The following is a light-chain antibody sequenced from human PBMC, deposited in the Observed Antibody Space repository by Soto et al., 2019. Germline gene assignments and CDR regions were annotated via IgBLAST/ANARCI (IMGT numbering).Light chain of an antibody. Sequence: DIVMTQSPDSLAVSLGERATINCKSSQSVLYSSNNKNYLAWYRQKPGQPPKLLIYWASIRESGVPDRISGSGSRTDFTLTISSLQAEDVAVYYCQQYYSTPPYTFGQGTKLEIK. V-gene: IGKV4-1*01. J-gene: IGKJ2*01. CDR1: QSVLYSSNNKNY. CDR2: WAS. CDR3: QQYYSTPPYT.